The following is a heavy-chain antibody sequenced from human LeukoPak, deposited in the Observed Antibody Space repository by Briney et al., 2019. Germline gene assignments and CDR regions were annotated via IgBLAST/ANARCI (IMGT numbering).Heavy chain of an antibody. Sequence: ASVKVSCKASGHTFTSYDINWVRQATEQGLEWLGWMSPNSGNTGYAQKFQGRVTMTRNTSISTAYMELSSLRSEDTAVYYCVRAPPNWGFNYWGQGTLVTVSS. CDR3: VRAPPNWGFNY. V-gene: IGHV1-8*01. J-gene: IGHJ4*02. CDR1: GHTFTSYD. D-gene: IGHD7-27*01. CDR2: MSPNSGNT.